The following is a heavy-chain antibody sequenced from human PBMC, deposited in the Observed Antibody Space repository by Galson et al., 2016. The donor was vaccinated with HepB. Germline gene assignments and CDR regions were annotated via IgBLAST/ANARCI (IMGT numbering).Heavy chain of an antibody. CDR3: TKVIYDILTGYRSVSDY. CDR1: GFTFSDYA. Sequence: SLRLSCAASGFTFSDYAMSWFRQAPGKGLEWVGLIRSTAYGGTTENAASVKGRFTMSRDDSKSIPYPHINSLKTDDTAVYYCTKVIYDILTGYRSVSDYWGQGTLVTVSS. J-gene: IGHJ4*02. CDR2: IRSTAYGGTT. D-gene: IGHD3-9*01. V-gene: IGHV3-49*03.